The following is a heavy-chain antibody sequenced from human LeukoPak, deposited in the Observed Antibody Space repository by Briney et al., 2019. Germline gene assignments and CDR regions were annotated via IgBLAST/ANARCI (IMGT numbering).Heavy chain of an antibody. CDR1: ADSINSNNYY. V-gene: IGHV4-61*02. CDR2: IYTSGST. CDR3: ARGRSGFSSGSYYEYYYYMDV. Sequence: SQTLSLTCTVSADSINSNNYYWTWIRQPAGKGLEWIGRIYTSGSTNYNPSLKSRVTISVDTSRDQFSLTLRSVIAADTAVYYCARGRSGFSSGSYYEYYYYMDVWGKGTTVTVSS. J-gene: IGHJ6*03. D-gene: IGHD1-26*01.